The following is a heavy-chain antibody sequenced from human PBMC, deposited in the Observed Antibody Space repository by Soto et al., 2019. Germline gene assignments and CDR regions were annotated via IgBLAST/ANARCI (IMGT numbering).Heavy chain of an antibody. CDR2: IYTSGST. CDR1: GGSISSYY. D-gene: IGHD3-22*01. CDR3: ARGRGYYDSSWVYYYGMDV. J-gene: IGHJ6*02. Sequence: SETLSLTCTVSGGSISSYYWSWIRQPAGKGLEWIGRIYTSGSTNYNPSLKSRVTMSVDTSKNQFSLKLSSVTAADTAVYYCARGRGYYDSSWVYYYGMDVWGQGTTVTV. V-gene: IGHV4-4*07.